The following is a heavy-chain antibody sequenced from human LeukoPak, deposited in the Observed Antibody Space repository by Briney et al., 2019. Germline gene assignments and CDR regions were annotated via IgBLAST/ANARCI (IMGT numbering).Heavy chain of an antibody. J-gene: IGHJ6*03. CDR2: INPNSGGT. Sequence: GASVKVSCKASGYTFTGYYMHWVRQAPGQGLEWMGWINPNSGGTNYAQKFQGRVTMTRNTSISTAYMELSRLRSDDTAVYYCARMADPHYYMDVWGKGTTVTVSS. D-gene: IGHD5-24*01. V-gene: IGHV1-2*02. CDR1: GYTFTGYY. CDR3: ARMADPHYYMDV.